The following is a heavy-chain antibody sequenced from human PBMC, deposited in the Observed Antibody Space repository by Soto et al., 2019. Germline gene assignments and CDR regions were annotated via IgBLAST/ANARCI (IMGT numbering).Heavy chain of an antibody. D-gene: IGHD2-2*01. CDR1: GGSISSGGYY. CDR2: IYYSGST. V-gene: IGHV4-31*03. Sequence: TLSLTCTVSGGSISSGGYYWSWIRQHPGKGLEWIGYIYYSGSTYYNPSLKSRVTISVDTSKNQFSLKLSSVTAADTAVYYCARVFGCSSTSCNTLPPWFDPWGQGTLVTVSS. CDR3: ARVFGCSSTSCNTLPPWFDP. J-gene: IGHJ5*02.